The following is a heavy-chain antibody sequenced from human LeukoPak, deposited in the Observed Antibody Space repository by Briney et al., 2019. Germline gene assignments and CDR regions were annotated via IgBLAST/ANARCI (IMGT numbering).Heavy chain of an antibody. Sequence: GGSLRLSCAASGFTFSSYSMNWVRQAPGKGLEWLSSISSSSSYIYYADSVKGRFTISRDNAKNSLYLQMNSLRAEDTAVYYCARDYGVVEIDYWGQGTLVTVSS. V-gene: IGHV3-21*01. CDR2: ISSSSSYI. CDR1: GFTFSSYS. J-gene: IGHJ4*02. CDR3: ARDYGVVEIDY. D-gene: IGHD2-15*01.